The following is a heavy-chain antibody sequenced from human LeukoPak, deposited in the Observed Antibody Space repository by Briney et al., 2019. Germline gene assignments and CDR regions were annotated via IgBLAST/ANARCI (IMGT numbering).Heavy chain of an antibody. D-gene: IGHD2-2*02. CDR2: IRWNSGSI. J-gene: IGHJ3*02. Sequence: GGSLRLSCAASGVTFDDYAMRWVRHAPGEGLERVSGIRWNSGSIGYADSLKGRFTISRDNAKNSLYLQMNSLRAGDTALYYCAKHMKALYGWSAFDIWGQGTMVTVSS. CDR1: GVTFDDYA. CDR3: AKHMKALYGWSAFDI. V-gene: IGHV3-9*01.